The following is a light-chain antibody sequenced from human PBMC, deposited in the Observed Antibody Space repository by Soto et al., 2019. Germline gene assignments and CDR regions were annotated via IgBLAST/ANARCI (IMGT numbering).Light chain of an antibody. CDR1: SSDVGGYDF. J-gene: IGLJ2*01. CDR2: DVN. CDR3: CSYAGSNILI. V-gene: IGLV2-11*01. Sequence: QSVLTQSRSVSGSPGQSVTISCTGSSSDVGGYDFVSWYQQRPGKAPKLMIYDVNKWPSGVPHRFSGSKSGNTASLTISGLQAEDEADYYCCSYAGSNILIFGGGTKLTVL.